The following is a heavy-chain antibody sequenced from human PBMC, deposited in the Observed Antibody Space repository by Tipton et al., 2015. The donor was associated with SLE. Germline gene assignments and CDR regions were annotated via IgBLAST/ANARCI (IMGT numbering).Heavy chain of an antibody. CDR3: ARDRWLQQLDHFDY. CDR1: GYTFTGYY. CDR2: INPNSGGT. Sequence: QLVQSGAEVMKPGASVKVSCKASGYTFTGYYMHWVRQAPGQGLEWMGWINPNSGGTNYAQKFQGRVTMTRDTSISTAYMELSRLRSDDTAVYYCARDRWLQQLDHFDYWGQGTLVTVSS. J-gene: IGHJ4*02. V-gene: IGHV1-2*02. D-gene: IGHD6-13*01.